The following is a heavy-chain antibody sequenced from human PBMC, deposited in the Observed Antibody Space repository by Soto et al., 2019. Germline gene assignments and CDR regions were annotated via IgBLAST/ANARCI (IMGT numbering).Heavy chain of an antibody. D-gene: IGHD3-22*01. CDR2: INAGNGNI. J-gene: IGHJ4*02. CDR1: GYTFTSYA. CDR3: ARTPMIVAPRPFNY. Sequence: GASVKVSCKASGYTFTSYAMHWVRQAPGQRLEWMGWINAGNGNIKYSQKFQGRVTITRDTSASTAYMELSSLRSEDTAVYYCARTPMIVAPRPFNYWGQEPLAPVPS. V-gene: IGHV1-3*01.